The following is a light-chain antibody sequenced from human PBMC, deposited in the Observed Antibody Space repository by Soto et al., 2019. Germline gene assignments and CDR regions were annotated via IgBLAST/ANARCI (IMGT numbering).Light chain of an antibody. CDR2: GAS. CDR3: QQYNNWPPEYT. CDR1: QSVSSN. J-gene: IGKJ2*01. V-gene: IGKV3-15*01. Sequence: EIVMTQSPATLSVSPRERATLSCRASQSVSSNLAWYQQKPGQAPRLLIYGASTRSTGIPARFSGSGSGTEFTLTISSLQSEDFGVYSCQQYNNWPPEYTFGQGTKLVIK.